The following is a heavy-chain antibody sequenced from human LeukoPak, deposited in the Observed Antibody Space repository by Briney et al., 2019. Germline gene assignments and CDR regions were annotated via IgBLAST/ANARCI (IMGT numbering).Heavy chain of an antibody. CDR2: INPNSGGT. CDR1: GYTFTGYN. Sequence: ASVKVSCKASGYTFTGYNMHWVRQAPGQGLEWMGWINPNSGGTNYAPKFQGRVTMTRDTSINTAYMELSRLRSDDTAVYYCARSRRTSRQNISPFDYWGQGTLVTVSS. D-gene: IGHD1-1*01. CDR3: ARSRRTSRQNISPFDY. J-gene: IGHJ4*02. V-gene: IGHV1-2*02.